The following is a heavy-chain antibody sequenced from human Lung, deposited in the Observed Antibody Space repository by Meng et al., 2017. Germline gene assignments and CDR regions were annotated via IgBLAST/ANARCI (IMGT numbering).Heavy chain of an antibody. CDR3: ARFDISSSGRGDY. V-gene: IGHV4-34*01. CDR1: GGSFSDYY. J-gene: IGHJ4*02. Sequence: QVQLQQWGAGLLKPSETLSLTCVVSGGSFSDYYWSWIRQPPGKGLEWIGEINHSGSTNYNPSLESRATISVDTSQNNLSLKLSSVTAADSAVYYCARFDISSSGRGDYWGQGILVTVSS. CDR2: INHSGST. D-gene: IGHD1-26*01.